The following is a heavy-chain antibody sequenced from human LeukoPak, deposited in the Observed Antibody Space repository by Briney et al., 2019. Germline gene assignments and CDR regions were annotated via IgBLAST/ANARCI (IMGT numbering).Heavy chain of an antibody. D-gene: IGHD6-13*01. CDR1: GFNFKLSA. V-gene: IGHV3-23*01. Sequence: GGSLRLSCAASGFNFKLSAMSWGRQAPGKGLEWVALISGSGSRGSGITGGNTYYADSVKGRFSISRDDSQNTVYLQMNSLRVEDTATYFCAKGRCGDSSCWYFDAWAKGTRVTVPP. J-gene: IGHJ4*02. CDR2: ISGSGSRGSGITGGNT. CDR3: AKGRCGDSSCWYFDA.